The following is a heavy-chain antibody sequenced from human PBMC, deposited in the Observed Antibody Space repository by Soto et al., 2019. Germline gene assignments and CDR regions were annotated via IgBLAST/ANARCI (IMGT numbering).Heavy chain of an antibody. D-gene: IGHD2-15*01. CDR2: INPGNGDT. CDR3: AAGGGASRY. J-gene: IGHJ4*02. Sequence: QVQLVQSGAEEKKPGASVKVSCKASGCTFISYAMHWVRKAPGQSLEWMGWINPGNGDTKYSQTLQGRVTLTRDTSASTAYMELTSLSSDDTAVYYCAAGGGASRYWGQGTLVTDSS. CDR1: GCTFISYA. V-gene: IGHV1-3*05.